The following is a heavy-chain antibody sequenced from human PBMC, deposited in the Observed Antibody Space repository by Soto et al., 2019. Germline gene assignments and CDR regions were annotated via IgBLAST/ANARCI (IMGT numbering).Heavy chain of an antibody. D-gene: IGHD6-25*01. CDR2: IYYSGST. Sequence: SETLSLTCTVSGRSISSVNYYWSWIRQPPGKGLEWIGYIYYSGSTYYNPSLRSRVTISVDTSKNQFSLKLSSVTAADTAVYYCARPHGGSSGWANCFDPWGQGTLVTLSS. J-gene: IGHJ5*02. CDR3: ARPHGGSSGWANCFDP. CDR1: GRSISSVNYY. V-gene: IGHV4-30-4*02.